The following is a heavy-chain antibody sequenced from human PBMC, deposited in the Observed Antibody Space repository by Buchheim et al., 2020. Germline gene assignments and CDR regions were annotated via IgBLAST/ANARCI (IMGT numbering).Heavy chain of an antibody. D-gene: IGHD3-9*01. V-gene: IGHV3-30*03. J-gene: IGHJ3*02. CDR1: GFTFSSYG. CDR3: ARWDRLRYFPPSDAFDI. Sequence: QVQLVESGGGVVQPGRSLRLSCAASGFTFSSYGMHWVRQAPGKGLEWVAVISYDGSNKYYADSVKGRFTISRDNAKNSLYLQMNSLRAEDTAVYYRARWDRLRYFPPSDAFDIWGQGT. CDR2: ISYDGSNK.